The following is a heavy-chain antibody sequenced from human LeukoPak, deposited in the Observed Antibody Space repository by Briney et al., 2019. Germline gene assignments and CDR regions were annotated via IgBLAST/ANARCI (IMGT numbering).Heavy chain of an antibody. CDR1: GFTFSSYG. Sequence: GGSLRLSCAASGFTFSSYGMHWVRQAPGKGLEWVSYISSSGSTIYYADSVKGRFTISRDNAKNSLYLQMNSLRAEDTAVYYCARDPARRYYYYYGMDVWGQGTTVTVSS. V-gene: IGHV3-48*04. CDR2: ISSSGSTI. J-gene: IGHJ6*02. CDR3: ARDPARRYYYYYGMDV.